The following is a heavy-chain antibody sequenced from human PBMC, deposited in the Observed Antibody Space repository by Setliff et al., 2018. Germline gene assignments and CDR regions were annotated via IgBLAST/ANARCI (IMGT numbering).Heavy chain of an antibody. Sequence: SETLSLTCTVSGGSISSAPYYWSWIRQPAGKGPEWIGHIYTSWSSNYNPSLKSRVTMSIDTSKNQFSLNLSSVTAEDTAVYYCARMSGFQYIDVWDKGTTVTVSS. CDR1: GGSISSAPYY. V-gene: IGHV4-61*09. D-gene: IGHD3-3*01. CDR2: IYTSWSS. CDR3: ARMSGFQYIDV. J-gene: IGHJ6*03.